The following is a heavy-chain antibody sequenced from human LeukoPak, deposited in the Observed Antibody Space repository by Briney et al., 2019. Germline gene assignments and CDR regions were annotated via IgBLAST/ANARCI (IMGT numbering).Heavy chain of an antibody. D-gene: IGHD3-9*01. CDR3: ARSSRYDIWTGYPY. CDR2: INANSGGT. Sequence: GASVKVSCKASGYTFTGYYMHWVRQAPGQGLEWMGWINANSGGTNYAQKFQGRDTMTRDTSISTAYMELSRLRSDDTAVYYCARSSRYDIWTGYPYWGQGTLVTVSP. CDR1: GYTFTGYY. J-gene: IGHJ4*02. V-gene: IGHV1-2*02.